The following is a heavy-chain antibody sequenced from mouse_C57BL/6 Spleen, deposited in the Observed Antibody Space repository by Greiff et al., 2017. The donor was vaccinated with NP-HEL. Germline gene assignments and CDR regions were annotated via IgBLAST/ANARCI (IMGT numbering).Heavy chain of an antibody. CDR1: GYTFTDYY. CDR2: INPYNGGT. V-gene: IGHV1-19*01. Sequence: VHVKQSGPVLVKPGASVKMSCKASGYTFTDYYMNWVKQSHGKSLEWIGVINPYNGGTSYNQKFKGKATLTVDKSSSTAYMELNSLTSEDSAVYYCARRDSYAMDYWGQGTSVTVSS. J-gene: IGHJ4*01. CDR3: ARRDSYAMDY.